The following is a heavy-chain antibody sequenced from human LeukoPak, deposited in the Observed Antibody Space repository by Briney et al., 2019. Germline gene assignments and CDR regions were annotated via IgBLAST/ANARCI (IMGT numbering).Heavy chain of an antibody. CDR1: GYIFTSYG. Sequence: ASVKVSCKASGYIFTSYGISWVRQAPGQGLEWMGWISAYNGNTNYAQKLQGRVTMTTDTSTSTAYMELRSLRSDDTAVYYCAREDYYYYYMDVWGTGTTVTISS. CDR2: ISAYNGNT. V-gene: IGHV1-18*01. J-gene: IGHJ6*03. CDR3: AREDYYYYYMDV.